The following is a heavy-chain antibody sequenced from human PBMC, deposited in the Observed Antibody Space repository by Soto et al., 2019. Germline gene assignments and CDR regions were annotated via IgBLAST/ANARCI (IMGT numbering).Heavy chain of an antibody. V-gene: IGHV3-7*01. CDR1: GFTFSSYW. D-gene: IGHD3-9*01. Sequence: GGSLRLSCAASGFTFSSYWMSWVRQAPGKGQERVANIKQDGSEKYYVDSVKGRFTISRDNAKNSLYLQMNSLRAVDTAVFFCSIGRRKDILTGYYPSGYWGQGTLVTVSS. CDR3: SIGRRKDILTGYYPSGY. CDR2: IKQDGSEK. J-gene: IGHJ4*02.